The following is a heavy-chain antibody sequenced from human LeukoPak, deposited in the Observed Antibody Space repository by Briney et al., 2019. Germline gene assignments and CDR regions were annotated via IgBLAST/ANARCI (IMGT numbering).Heavy chain of an antibody. CDR1: GFTFSSYW. CDR3: AKDRIVQRFHYYGSGSYPDY. Sequence: GGSLRLSCAASGFTFSSYWMTWVRQAPGKGLEWVANIKQDGSEKYYVDSVKGRFTISRDNAKNSLYLQMNSMGAEDTAVYYCAKDRIVQRFHYYGSGSYPDYWGQGTLVTVSS. D-gene: IGHD3-10*01. CDR2: IKQDGSEK. V-gene: IGHV3-7*03. J-gene: IGHJ4*02.